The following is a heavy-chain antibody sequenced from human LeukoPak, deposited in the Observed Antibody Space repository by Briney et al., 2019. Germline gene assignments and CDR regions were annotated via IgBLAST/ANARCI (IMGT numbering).Heavy chain of an antibody. D-gene: IGHD3-10*01. J-gene: IGHJ4*02. CDR2: IYHCGST. CDR3: ARTQMVRGVMTPVPLFDY. CDR1: GGSISSGGYS. Sequence: SETLSLTCAVSGGSISSGGYSWSWIRQPPGKGLEWIGYIYHCGSTYYNPSLKSRVTISVDRSKNQFSLKLSSVTAADTAVYYCARTQMVRGVMTPVPLFDYWGQGTLVTVSS. V-gene: IGHV4-30-2*01.